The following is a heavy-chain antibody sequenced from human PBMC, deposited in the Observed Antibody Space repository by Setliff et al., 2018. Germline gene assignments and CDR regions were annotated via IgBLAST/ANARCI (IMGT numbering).Heavy chain of an antibody. CDR3: ARAGGGEFGELRYYYYYYYMDV. J-gene: IGHJ6*03. D-gene: IGHD3-10*01. CDR1: GGSFSNYA. V-gene: IGHV1-69*13. Sequence: GASVKVSCKASGGSFSNYAIIWVRQAPGQGPEWMGGIIPIYGSTNNAEKFQGRVTFSADESMSTVYMELSSLRSEDTAVYYCARAGGGEFGELRYYYYYYYMDVWGKGTTVTVS. CDR2: IIPIYGST.